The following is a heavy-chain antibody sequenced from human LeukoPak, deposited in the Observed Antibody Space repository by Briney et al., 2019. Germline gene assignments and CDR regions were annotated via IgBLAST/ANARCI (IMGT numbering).Heavy chain of an antibody. CDR3: AREYSGYDFVY. V-gene: IGHV3-23*01. CDR2: TSGSGVNS. D-gene: IGHD5-12*01. J-gene: IGHJ4*02. CDR1: GFTLRSYD. Sequence: PGGSLRLSCAASGFTLRSYDMSWVRQAPGKGLEWVAATSGSGVNSYYADSVRGRFTISRDNSQNTLYLQMDSLRAEDTALYYCAREYSGYDFVYWGQGTLVTVSS.